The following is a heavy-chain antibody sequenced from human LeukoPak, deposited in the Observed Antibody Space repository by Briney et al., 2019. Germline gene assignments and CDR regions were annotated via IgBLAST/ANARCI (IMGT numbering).Heavy chain of an antibody. V-gene: IGHV4-59*08. CDR2: IFYGGTT. CDR1: GDSISNYY. Sequence: SETLSLTCTVSGDSISNYYWNWLRQSPGKGLEWIGYIFYGGTTTYSPSFKSRVTISGDTSKKQFSLRLTSVTATDTAVYYCAIGLYWFESWGQGTLVTVSS. J-gene: IGHJ5*01. CDR3: AIGLYWFES.